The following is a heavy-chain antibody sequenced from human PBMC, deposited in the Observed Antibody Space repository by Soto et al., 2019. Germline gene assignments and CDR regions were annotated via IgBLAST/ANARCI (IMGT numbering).Heavy chain of an antibody. Sequence: ASVKVSCKASGYTFTGYYMHWVRQAPGQGLEWMGWINPNSGGTNYAQKFQGWVTMTRDTSISTAYMELSRLRSDDTAVYYCVRSYCSGGSCNRTPYGMDVWGQGTTVTVSS. CDR2: INPNSGGT. V-gene: IGHV1-2*04. D-gene: IGHD2-15*01. CDR3: VRSYCSGGSCNRTPYGMDV. CDR1: GYTFTGYY. J-gene: IGHJ6*02.